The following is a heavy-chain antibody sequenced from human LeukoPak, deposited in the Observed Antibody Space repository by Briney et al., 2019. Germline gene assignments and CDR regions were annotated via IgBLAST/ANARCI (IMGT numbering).Heavy chain of an antibody. CDR3: ARDFRYSGSYHHWFDP. CDR1: GFILNNYE. CDR2: ISRSCTYL. Sequence: GGSLRLSRAASGFILNNYEMNWFRQAPGRGLDWVSSISRSCTYLYYADSVKGRFPISRDNAKNSLSLQMNSLRAEDTAVYYCARDFRYSGSYHHWFDPWGQGTLVTVSS. D-gene: IGHD1-26*01. V-gene: IGHV3-21*01. J-gene: IGHJ5*02.